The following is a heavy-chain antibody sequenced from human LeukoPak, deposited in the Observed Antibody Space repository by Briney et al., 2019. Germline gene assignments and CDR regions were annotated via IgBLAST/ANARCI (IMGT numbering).Heavy chain of an antibody. CDR1: GFTFSDYW. CDR2: IKQDGSEK. V-gene: IGHV3-7*01. D-gene: IGHD6-13*01. CDR3: ARVRGSSCLDY. Sequence: GSLRLSCAASGFTFSDYWMSWVRQAPGKGLEWVANIKQDGSEKYYVDSVKGRFTISRDNAKNSLYLQMNSLRAEETAVYYCARVRGSSCLDYWGQGTLVTVSS. J-gene: IGHJ4*02.